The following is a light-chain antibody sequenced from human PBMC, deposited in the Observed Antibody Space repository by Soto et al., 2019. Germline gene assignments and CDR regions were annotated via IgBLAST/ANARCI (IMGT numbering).Light chain of an antibody. CDR2: GAS. CDR3: QQYGSSPLT. Sequence: ENVLTQSPGTLSLSPGERAALSCRASQSVSGSYLAWYQQKPGQAPRLLIYGASSRATGIPDRFSGSGSGTDFTLTISRLEPEDFAVYYCQQYGSSPLTLGQGTRMETK. CDR1: QSVSGSY. V-gene: IGKV3-20*01. J-gene: IGKJ5*01.